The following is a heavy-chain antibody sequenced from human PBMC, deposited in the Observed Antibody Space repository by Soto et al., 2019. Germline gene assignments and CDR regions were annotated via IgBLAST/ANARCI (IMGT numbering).Heavy chain of an antibody. Sequence: QLQLQESGPGLVKPSETLSLTCTVSGDSVSTNSYSWGWIRQSPGKGLEWIGTSYSSENTYYNPSILSRVTISVDTSKNEFSLRLSSVTAADTAVYYCARLNGYCISTNCHGYYGMDVWGQGTTVTVSS. CDR3: ARLNGYCISTNCHGYYGMDV. V-gene: IGHV4-39*01. CDR2: SYSSENT. CDR1: GDSVSTNSYS. D-gene: IGHD2-2*03. J-gene: IGHJ6*02.